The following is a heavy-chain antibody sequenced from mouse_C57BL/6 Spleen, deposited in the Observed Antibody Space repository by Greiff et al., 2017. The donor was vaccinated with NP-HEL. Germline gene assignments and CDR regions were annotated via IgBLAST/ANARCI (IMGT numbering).Heavy chain of an antibody. CDR1: GFSLTSYG. CDR3: ARMVTAYYAMDY. CDR2: IWSGGST. V-gene: IGHV2-2*01. Sequence: VKLQESGPGLVQPSQSLSITCTVSGFSLTSYGVHWVRQSPGKGLEWLGVIWSGGSTDYNAAFISRLSISKDNSKSQVFFKMNSLQADDTAIYYCARMVTAYYAMDYWGQGTSVTVSS. J-gene: IGHJ4*01. D-gene: IGHD2-1*01.